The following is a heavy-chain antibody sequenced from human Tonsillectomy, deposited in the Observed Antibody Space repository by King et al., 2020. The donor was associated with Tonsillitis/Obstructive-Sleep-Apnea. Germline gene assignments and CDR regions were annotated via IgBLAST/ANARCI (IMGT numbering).Heavy chain of an antibody. V-gene: IGHV3-21*01. D-gene: IGHD2-15*01. J-gene: IGHJ4*02. CDR3: ARDPTVVVVAATPYFDY. Sequence: VQLVASGGGLVKPGGSLRLSCSASGFTFRSYSMNWVRQAPGKGLEWVSSISSSGSYIHYADSVKGQFTHSRDNAKNSLYLQMNSLGADDTAVYYFARDPTVVVVAATPYFDYWGQGTLVTVSS. CDR2: ISSSGSYI. CDR1: GFTFRSYS.